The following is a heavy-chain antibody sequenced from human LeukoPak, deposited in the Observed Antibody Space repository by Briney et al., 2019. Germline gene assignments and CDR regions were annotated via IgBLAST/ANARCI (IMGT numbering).Heavy chain of an antibody. J-gene: IGHJ4*02. CDR2: ISGSGSST. Sequence: GGPLSLPCAASGLPFNRYPMNWARQAPGKGLEWVSAISGSGSSTYYADYVKGRFTIFRDNSKNSLYLQMNSLRAEDTAIYYCAKAALRYQLLSSLDYWGQGTLVTVSS. CDR3: AKAALRYQLLSSLDY. D-gene: IGHD2-2*01. CDR1: GLPFNRYP. V-gene: IGHV3-23*01.